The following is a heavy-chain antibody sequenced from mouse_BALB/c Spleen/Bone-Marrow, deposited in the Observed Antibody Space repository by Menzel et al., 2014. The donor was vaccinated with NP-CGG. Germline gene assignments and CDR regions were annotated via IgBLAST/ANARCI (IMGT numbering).Heavy chain of an antibody. CDR3: ASYYCGSSSFAY. V-gene: IGHV14-3*02. CDR1: GFNIKDTY. CDR2: IDPATGNT. D-gene: IGHD1-1*01. J-gene: IGHJ3*01. Sequence: EVKLQESGAELVKPGASVKLSCTASGFNIKDTYMHWVKQRPEQGLEWIGRIDPATGNTKYDPKFQGKATITADTSSNTAYLQLSSLTYEDAAVYYCASYYCGSSSFAYWGQGTLVTVSS.